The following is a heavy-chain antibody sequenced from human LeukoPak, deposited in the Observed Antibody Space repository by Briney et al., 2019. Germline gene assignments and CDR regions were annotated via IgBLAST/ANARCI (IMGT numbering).Heavy chain of an antibody. D-gene: IGHD2-15*01. Sequence: GESLKISCKGSGYTFTGSYIHWVRQAPGQGLEWMGWINPNSGATNYLQKFQGRVTMTRDTSINTAYMELSSLRSDDTAVYYCARQPGYCSGGRCYGRRFDHWGQGTLVTVSS. CDR1: GYTFTGSY. CDR3: ARQPGYCSGGRCYGRRFDH. CDR2: INPNSGAT. J-gene: IGHJ5*02. V-gene: IGHV1-2*02.